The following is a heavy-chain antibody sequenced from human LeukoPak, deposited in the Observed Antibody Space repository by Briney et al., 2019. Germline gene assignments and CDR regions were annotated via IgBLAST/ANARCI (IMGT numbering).Heavy chain of an antibody. J-gene: IGHJ4*02. D-gene: IGHD3-3*01. CDR2: LDGENDQK. CDR1: VYTVTERS. CDR3: ADFYTTSGFFY. Sequence: ASVRVCCKVSVYTVTERSIHGVRQTRGRGLEWMGGLDGENDQKVYAQQFQDRATMSEDTSTDTAYMELSNLQSEDTAVYFCADFYTTSGFFYWGQGTLVAVSS. V-gene: IGHV1-24*01.